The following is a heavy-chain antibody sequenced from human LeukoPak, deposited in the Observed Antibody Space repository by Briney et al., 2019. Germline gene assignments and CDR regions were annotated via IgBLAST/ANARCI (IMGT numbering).Heavy chain of an antibody. V-gene: IGHV1-69*13. D-gene: IGHD3-22*01. CDR1: GGTFSSYA. J-gene: IGHJ4*02. CDR2: IIPIFGTA. Sequence: SVKVSCKASGGTFSSYAISWVRQAPGQGLEWMGGIIPIFGTANYAQKFQGRVTITADESTSTAYMELSSLRSGDTAVYYCARDGLDYDSSGYYYIHFDYWGQGTLVTVSS. CDR3: ARDGLDYDSSGYYYIHFDY.